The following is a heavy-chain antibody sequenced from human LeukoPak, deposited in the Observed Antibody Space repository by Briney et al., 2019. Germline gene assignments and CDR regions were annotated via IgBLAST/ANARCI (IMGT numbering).Heavy chain of an antibody. D-gene: IGHD3-22*01. CDR1: GGSISSYY. J-gene: IGHJ3*02. CDR3: AISTANTYYYDSSGYLLANDAFDI. V-gene: IGHV4-59*01. Sequence: PSETLSLTCTVSGGSISSYYWSWIRQPPGKGLEWIGYIYYSGSTNYNPSLKSRVTISVDTSKNQFSLKLSSVTAADTAVYYCAISTANTYYYDSSGYLLANDAFDIWGQGTMVTVSS. CDR2: IYYSGST.